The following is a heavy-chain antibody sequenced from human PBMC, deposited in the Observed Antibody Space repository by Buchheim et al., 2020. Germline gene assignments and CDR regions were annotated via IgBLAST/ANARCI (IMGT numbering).Heavy chain of an antibody. D-gene: IGHD2-15*01. J-gene: IGHJ5*02. CDR2: INPIGEST. CDR3: SRGFTYCSGGSCYGWFDP. V-gene: IGHV1-46*03. CDR1: GYTFTSYY. Sequence: QVQLVQSGAEVKKPGASVKVSCKASGYTFTSYYMHWVRQAPGQGLEWMGIINPIGESTNYAQKFQGRVTMTRDNATNTVYMELSSLRSEDTAVYYCSRGFTYCSGGSCYGWFDPWGQGTL.